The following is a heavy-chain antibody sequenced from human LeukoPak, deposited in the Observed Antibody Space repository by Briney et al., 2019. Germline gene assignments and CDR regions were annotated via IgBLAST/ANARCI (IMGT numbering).Heavy chain of an antibody. CDR2: ISGSGGST. V-gene: IGHV3-23*01. J-gene: IGHJ6*03. D-gene: IGHD1-7*01. CDR3: AKRRGLELLYYYYMDV. CDR1: GFTFSSYE. Sequence: PGGSLRLSCAASGFTFSSYEMNWVRQAPGKGLEWVSSISGSGGSTYYADSVKGRFTISRDNSNNTLYLQMNSLRAEDTAVYYCAKRRGLELLYYYYMDVWGKGTTVTVSS.